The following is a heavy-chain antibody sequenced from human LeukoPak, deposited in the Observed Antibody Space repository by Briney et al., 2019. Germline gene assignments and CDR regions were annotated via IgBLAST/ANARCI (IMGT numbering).Heavy chain of an antibody. D-gene: IGHD3-10*01. CDR3: ARERGSYSYYFDY. V-gene: IGHV3-21*01. CDR1: GFTFSSYS. CDR2: ISSSSSYI. Sequence: GGSLRLSCAASGFTFSSYSMNWVRQAPGKGLEWVSSISSSSSYIYYADSVKGRFTISRDRAKNSLYLQMNSLRAEDTAVYYCARERGSYSYYFDYWGQGTLVTASS. J-gene: IGHJ4*02.